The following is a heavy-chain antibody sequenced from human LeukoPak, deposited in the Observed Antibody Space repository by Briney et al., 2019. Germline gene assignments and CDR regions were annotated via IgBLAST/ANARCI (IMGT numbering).Heavy chain of an antibody. Sequence: GGSLRLSCAASGFTFTGYSMSWIRQAPGKGLEWVSYISSSSSYTNYADSVKGRFTISRDDAKNSLYLQMNSLRAEDTAVYYCARAIAAAGTKGLDYWGQGTLVTVSS. D-gene: IGHD6-13*01. CDR2: ISSSSSYT. V-gene: IGHV3-11*05. CDR3: ARAIAAAGTKGLDY. CDR1: GFTFTGYS. J-gene: IGHJ4*02.